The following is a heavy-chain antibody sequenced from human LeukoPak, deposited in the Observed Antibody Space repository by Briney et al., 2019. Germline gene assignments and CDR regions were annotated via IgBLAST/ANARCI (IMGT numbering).Heavy chain of an antibody. D-gene: IGHD3-22*01. Sequence: PGGSLRLSCAASGFTFSSYWMSWVRQAPGKGLEWVANIKQDGSEKYYVDSVKGRFTISRDNAKNSLYLQMNSLRAEDTAVYYCARDDSSGYYPYYFDYWGQGTLVTVSS. J-gene: IGHJ4*02. V-gene: IGHV3-7*01. CDR2: IKQDGSEK. CDR1: GFTFSSYW. CDR3: ARDDSSGYYPYYFDY.